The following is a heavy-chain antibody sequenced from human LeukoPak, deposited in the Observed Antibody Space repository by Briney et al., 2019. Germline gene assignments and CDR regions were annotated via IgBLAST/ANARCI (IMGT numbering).Heavy chain of an antibody. CDR3: ARVEVPRDINDWYFDL. V-gene: IGHV4-38-2*02. D-gene: IGHD2-15*01. Sequence: SETLSLTGTVSGGFFWAWIRQPPGGGLEWIGSLYHSGTTYYNTSLKSRISTSVDTSKNQFSLKLRLVTAADTAVYYCARVEVPRDINDWYFDLWGRGTLVTASS. CDR1: GGFF. CDR2: LYHSGTT. J-gene: IGHJ2*01.